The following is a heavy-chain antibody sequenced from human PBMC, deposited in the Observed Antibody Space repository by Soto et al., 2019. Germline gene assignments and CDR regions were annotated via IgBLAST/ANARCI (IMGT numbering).Heavy chain of an antibody. Sequence: GESLKISCKGSGDSFTSHWIAWVRQMPGKGLEWMGVIYPSDSYTNYSPSFQGHVTISADKSINTAYLQWSSLKASDTAIYYCARLAVRGVPNNWFDPWGQGTLVTVSS. D-gene: IGHD3-10*01. J-gene: IGHJ5*02. CDR2: IYPSDSYT. CDR3: ARLAVRGVPNNWFDP. CDR1: GDSFTSHW. V-gene: IGHV5-10-1*01.